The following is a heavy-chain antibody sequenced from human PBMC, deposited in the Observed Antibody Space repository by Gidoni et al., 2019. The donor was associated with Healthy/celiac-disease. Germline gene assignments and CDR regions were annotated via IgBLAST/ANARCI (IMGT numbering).Heavy chain of an antibody. CDR1: GGSISRSSYY. CDR2: IYYSGRT. CDR3: ARAPALAAAGTSVYFQH. V-gene: IGHV4-39*07. J-gene: IGHJ1*01. Sequence: QLQLQESGPGLVKPSETLSLTCTGAGGSISRSSYYWGWIRQPPGKGLEWIGSIYYSGRTYSNPSLTSRVTISVDTSKNPFSLKLSSVTAADTAVYSCARAPALAAAGTSVYFQHWGQGTLVTVSS. D-gene: IGHD6-13*01.